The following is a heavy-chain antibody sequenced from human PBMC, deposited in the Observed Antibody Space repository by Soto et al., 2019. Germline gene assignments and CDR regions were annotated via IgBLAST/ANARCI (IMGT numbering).Heavy chain of an antibody. CDR2: IKQDGSEE. J-gene: IGHJ6*02. CDR1: GFTFSSYW. CDR3: ARIAASGRGWDV. Sequence: EVQLVESGGGLVQPGGSLRLSCVDSGFTFSSYWMSWVRQAPVKGLEWVGNIKQDGSEENYADSVKGRFTISRDNAKNSMYLQMNRLRVEDTAVYYCARIAASGRGWDVWGQGTTVVVSS. V-gene: IGHV3-7*01. D-gene: IGHD6-13*01.